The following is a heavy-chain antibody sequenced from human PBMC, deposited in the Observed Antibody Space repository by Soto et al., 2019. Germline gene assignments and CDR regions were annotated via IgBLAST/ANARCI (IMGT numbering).Heavy chain of an antibody. D-gene: IGHD3-10*01. J-gene: IGHJ6*02. CDR3: XKWAGRGVIDSYYGMDV. CDR1: GFTFSSYG. CDR2: ISYDGSNK. V-gene: IGHV3-30*18. Sequence: QVQLVESGGGVVQPGRSLRLSCAASGFTFSSYGMHWVRQAPGKGLEWVAVISYDGSNKYYADSVKGRFTISRDNSKNTLYLQMNSLRAEDTXVYYCXKWAGRGVIDSYYGMDVWGQGTTVTVSS.